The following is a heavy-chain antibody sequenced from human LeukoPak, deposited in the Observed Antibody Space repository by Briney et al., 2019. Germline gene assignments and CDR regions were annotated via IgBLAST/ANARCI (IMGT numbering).Heavy chain of an antibody. J-gene: IGHJ4*02. V-gene: IGHV4-30-4*01. D-gene: IGHD5-24*01. CDR3: ARDGYNSGYFDY. CDR2: IYYSRST. CDR1: GASISSGGYY. Sequence: PSETLSLTCTVSGASISSGGYYWNWIRQPPGKGLEWIGYIYYSRSTSYSPSLKSRLTISVDTSKKQFSLKLSSVTAADTAVYYCARDGYNSGYFDYWGQGTLVTVSS.